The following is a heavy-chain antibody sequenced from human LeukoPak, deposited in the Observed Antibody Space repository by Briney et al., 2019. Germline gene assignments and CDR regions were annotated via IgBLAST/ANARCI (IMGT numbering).Heavy chain of an antibody. CDR3: ARAGYWAASGYATI. J-gene: IGHJ4*02. V-gene: IGHV1-46*03. D-gene: IGHD6-13*01. Sequence: ASVKVSCKASGYTSTSYYMHWVRQAPGQGLEWMGIINPSGGSTTYAQKFQGRVTMTRDTSTSTVYMALSSLTPEDTAVYYCARAGYWAASGYATIWGQGTLVTVSS. CDR1: GYTSTSYY. CDR2: INPSGGST.